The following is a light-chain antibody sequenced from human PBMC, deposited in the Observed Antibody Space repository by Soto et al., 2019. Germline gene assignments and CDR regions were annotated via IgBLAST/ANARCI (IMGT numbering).Light chain of an antibody. V-gene: IGKV3-15*01. CDR2: GAS. J-gene: IGKJ1*01. CDR1: QSVSRN. CDR3: QQYNNWPRT. Sequence: EILLTQSPGPLSFSPGERSALSCMAIQSVSRNLAWYQQKPGQAPRLLIYGASTRATGIPARFSGSGSGTEFTLTISSLQSEDFEVYYCQQYNNWPRTFGQGTKVDIK.